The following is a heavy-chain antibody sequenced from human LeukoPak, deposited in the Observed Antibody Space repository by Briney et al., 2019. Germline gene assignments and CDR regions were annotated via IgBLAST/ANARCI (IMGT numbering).Heavy chain of an antibody. D-gene: IGHD2-15*01. J-gene: IGHJ4*02. CDR3: VRHYCSGGSCYGVFDY. Sequence: GASVKVSCKASGYTFTSYGISWVRQAPGQGLEWMGWISAYNGNTNYAQKLQGRVTMTTDTSTSTAYMELRSLRSDDTAVYYCVRHYCSGGSCYGVFDYWGQGTLVIVS. CDR1: GYTFTSYG. CDR2: ISAYNGNT. V-gene: IGHV1-18*01.